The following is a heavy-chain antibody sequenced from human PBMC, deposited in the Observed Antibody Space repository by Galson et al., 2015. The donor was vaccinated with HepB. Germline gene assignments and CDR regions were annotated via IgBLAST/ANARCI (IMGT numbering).Heavy chain of an antibody. D-gene: IGHD6-19*01. CDR3: ARSRSGWNDY. V-gene: IGHV4-34*01. Sequence: SETLSLTCAVYGGSFSGYYWSWIRQPPGKGLEWIGEINHSGSTNYNPSLKSRVTISVDTSKNQFSLKLSSVTAADTAVYYCARSRSGWNDYWGQGTLVTVSS. CDR1: GGSFSGYY. J-gene: IGHJ4*02. CDR2: INHSGST.